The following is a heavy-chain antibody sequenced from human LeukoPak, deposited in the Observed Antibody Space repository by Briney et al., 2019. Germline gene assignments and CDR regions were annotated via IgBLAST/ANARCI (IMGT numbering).Heavy chain of an antibody. J-gene: IGHJ5*02. D-gene: IGHD4-17*01. CDR3: ARCPDDYGDYWFDP. V-gene: IGHV4-59*01. Sequence: SETLSLTCTVSGGSISSYYWSWIRQPPGKGLEWIGCIYYSGSTNYNPSLKSRVTISVDTSKNQFSLKLSSVTAADTAVYYCARCPDDYGDYWFDPWGQGTLVTVSS. CDR1: GGSISSYY. CDR2: IYYSGST.